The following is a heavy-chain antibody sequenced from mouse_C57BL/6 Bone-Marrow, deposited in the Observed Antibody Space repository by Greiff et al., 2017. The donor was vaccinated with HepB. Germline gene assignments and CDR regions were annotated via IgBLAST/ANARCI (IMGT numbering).Heavy chain of an antibody. J-gene: IGHJ4*01. CDR3: AREAYYYAMDY. Sequence: QVQLKESGAELARPGASVKLSCKASGYTFTSYGISWVKQRTGQGLEWIGEIYPRSGNTYYNEKFKGKATLTADKSSSTAYMELRSLTSEDSAVYFCAREAYYYAMDYWGQGTSVTVSS. CDR1: GYTFTSYG. V-gene: IGHV1-81*01. D-gene: IGHD6-1*01. CDR2: IYPRSGNT.